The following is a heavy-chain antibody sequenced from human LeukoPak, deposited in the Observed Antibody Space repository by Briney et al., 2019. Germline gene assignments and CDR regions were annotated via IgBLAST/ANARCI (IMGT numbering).Heavy chain of an antibody. J-gene: IGHJ4*02. Sequence: GGSLRLSCAASGFTFSSYAMSWVRQAPGKGLEWVANIKQDGSEKYYVDSVKGRFTISRDNAKNSLYLQMNSLRAEDTAVYYCARARSESYYYDSSGYWWGQGTLVTVSS. CDR1: GFTFSSYA. CDR2: IKQDGSEK. D-gene: IGHD3-22*01. CDR3: ARARSESYYYDSSGYW. V-gene: IGHV3-7*01.